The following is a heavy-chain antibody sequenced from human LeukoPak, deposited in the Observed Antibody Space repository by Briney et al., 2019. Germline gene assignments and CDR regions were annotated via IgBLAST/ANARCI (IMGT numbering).Heavy chain of an antibody. V-gene: IGHV3-30-3*02. CDR2: ISYDGTNK. D-gene: IGHD2-2*01. CDR1: RFTFSTFT. J-gene: IGHJ4*02. Sequence: GGSLRLSCTATRFTFSTFTMHWVRQAPGKGLEWVSLISYDGTNKSYADSLRGRFTISRDNSKNTLYLQMNSLRAEDTAVYYCAKSQYQLLRDSFDYWGQGTLVTVSS. CDR3: AKSQYQLLRDSFDY.